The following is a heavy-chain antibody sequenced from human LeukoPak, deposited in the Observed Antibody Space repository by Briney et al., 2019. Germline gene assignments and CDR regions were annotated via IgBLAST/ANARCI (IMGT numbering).Heavy chain of an antibody. CDR2: ISGSGGST. CDR3: ATGYGSAGSCVHTDC. V-gene: IGHV3-23*01. CDR1: GFSFSNYA. D-gene: IGHD2-15*01. J-gene: IGHJ4*02. Sequence: PGGSLRLSCAASGFSFSNYAMSWVRQAPGKGLEWVSGISGSGGSTYYADSVKGRFTISRDNSKNTLYLQMNSLRAEDTTVYYCATGYGSAGSCVHTDCGGQGTLATV.